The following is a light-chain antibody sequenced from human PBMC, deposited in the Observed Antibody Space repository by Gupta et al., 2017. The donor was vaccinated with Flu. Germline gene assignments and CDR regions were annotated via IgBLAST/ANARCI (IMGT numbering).Light chain of an antibody. Sequence: QSALTQPPSASGSPGPSVTISRTGTSSDVGGYNYVSWYQQHPGKPPKLMIYEVSKRPAGVPGRFSGSKSGNTASLTVSGPQAEEEADYYCSSYAGSNNYVFGTGTKVTVL. CDR1: SSDVGGYNY. J-gene: IGLJ1*01. V-gene: IGLV2-8*01. CDR3: SSYAGSNNYV. CDR2: EVS.